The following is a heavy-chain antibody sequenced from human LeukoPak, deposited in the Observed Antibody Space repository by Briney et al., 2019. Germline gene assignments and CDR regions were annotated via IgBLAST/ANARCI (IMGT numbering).Heavy chain of an antibody. CDR2: INHSGST. Sequence: SETLSLTCAVYGGSFSGYYWSWIRQPPGKGLEWIGEINHSGSTNYNPSLKSRVTISVDTSKNQFSLKLSSVTAANTAVYYCARRKTRGQLLSRYYYYYMDVWGKGTTVTISS. J-gene: IGHJ6*03. D-gene: IGHD2-2*01. CDR3: ARRKTRGQLLSRYYYYYMDV. V-gene: IGHV4-34*01. CDR1: GGSFSGYY.